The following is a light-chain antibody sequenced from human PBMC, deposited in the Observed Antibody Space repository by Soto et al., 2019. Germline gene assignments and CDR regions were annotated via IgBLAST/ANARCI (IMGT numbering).Light chain of an antibody. V-gene: IGKV3-11*01. CDR1: QSVSSY. CDR3: QQRSDWALT. CDR2: DAS. Sequence: EIVLTQSPATLSLSPGERATLSCRASQSVSSYLAWYQQRPGHDPRLLIYDASNRATGIPARFSGSGSGTDFTLTISSLEPEDCAVYYCQQRSDWALTFGGGTKVEIE. J-gene: IGKJ4*01.